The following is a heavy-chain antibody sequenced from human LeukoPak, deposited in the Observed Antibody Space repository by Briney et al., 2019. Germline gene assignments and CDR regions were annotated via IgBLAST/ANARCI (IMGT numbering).Heavy chain of an antibody. CDR3: AKGQELDDGVFDS. D-gene: IGHD1-1*01. Sequence: PGGSLRLSCAASGFTFSSYAMSWVRQAPGKGLEWVSGITGSGDTTFYADSVRGRFAISRDNSKNALFLQMNSLRVEDTAIYYCAKGQELDDGVFDSWGQGTLVTVSS. V-gene: IGHV3-23*01. CDR2: ITGSGDTT. J-gene: IGHJ4*02. CDR1: GFTFSSYA.